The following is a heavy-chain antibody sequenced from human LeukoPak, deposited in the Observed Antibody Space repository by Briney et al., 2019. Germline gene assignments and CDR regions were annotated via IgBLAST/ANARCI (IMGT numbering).Heavy chain of an antibody. CDR1: GFTFSSYG. J-gene: IGHJ4*02. D-gene: IGHD4-23*01. V-gene: IGHV3-23*01. CDR2: IFGSGDNT. Sequence: PGRSLRLSCAASGFTFSSYGMHWVRQAPGKGLEWVSAIFGSGDNTYYPDSVKGRFTISRDNSKNTLYLQMNGLRVEDTAVYYCVKAGLNADIILNSWGQGTLVTVSS. CDR3: VKAGLNADIILNS.